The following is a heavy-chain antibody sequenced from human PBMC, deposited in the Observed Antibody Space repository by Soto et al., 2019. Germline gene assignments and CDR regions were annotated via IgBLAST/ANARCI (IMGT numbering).Heavy chain of an antibody. CDR1: GFTVSSNY. J-gene: IGHJ4*02. CDR3: ARRYYDILTGYPMLDY. V-gene: IGHV3-66*01. CDR2: IYSGGST. D-gene: IGHD3-9*01. Sequence: EVQLVESGGGLVQPGGSLRLSCAASGFTVSSNYMSWVRQAPGKGLEWVSVIYSGGSTYYADSVKGRFTISRDNSKNTLYLQMNSLRAEDTAVYYCARRYYDILTGYPMLDYWGQGTLVTVSS.